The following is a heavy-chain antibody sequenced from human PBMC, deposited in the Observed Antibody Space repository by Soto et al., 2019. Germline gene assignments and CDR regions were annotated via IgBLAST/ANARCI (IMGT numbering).Heavy chain of an antibody. V-gene: IGHV1-69*08. D-gene: IGHD4-4*01. Sequence: QVQLVQSGAEVKKPGSSVKVSCKASGGTFSTYTITWVRQAPGQGLEGMGRIIPIIGIINYAQKFQGTVTISADKFTGTAYMELTGLRSDDTAVYYCAGDPDSHYNDSHASSYPWGQGTLVTVSS. CDR3: AGDPDSHYNDSHASSYP. J-gene: IGHJ5*02. CDR2: IIPIIGII. CDR1: GGTFSTYT.